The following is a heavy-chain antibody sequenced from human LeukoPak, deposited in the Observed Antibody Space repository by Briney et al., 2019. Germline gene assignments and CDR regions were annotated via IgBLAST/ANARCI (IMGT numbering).Heavy chain of an antibody. CDR2: ISGSGSTT. D-gene: IGHD1-26*01. Sequence: GGSLRLSCAASGFTFSDYSMNWVRQAPGKGLEWVSYISGSGSTTYYADSVKSRFTISRDNAKNSLYLQMNSLRDEDTAVYYCSFVGTSTTVYWGQGTLVTVSS. J-gene: IGHJ4*02. CDR1: GFTFSDYS. V-gene: IGHV3-48*02. CDR3: SFVGTSTTVY.